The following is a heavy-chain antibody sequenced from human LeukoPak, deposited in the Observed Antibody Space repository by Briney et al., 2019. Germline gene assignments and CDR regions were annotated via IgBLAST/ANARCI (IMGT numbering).Heavy chain of an antibody. CDR3: ARGYPHRYCTNGVCYSLRLADAFDT. Sequence: SETLSLTCAVSGGSISSSNWWSWVRQPPGKGLEWIGEIYHSGSTNYNPSLKSRVTISVDTSKNQFSLKLSSVTAADTAVYYCARGYPHRYCTNGVCYSLRLADAFDTWGQGTMVTVSS. V-gene: IGHV4-4*02. CDR2: IYHSGST. D-gene: IGHD2-8*01. CDR1: GGSISSSNW. J-gene: IGHJ3*02.